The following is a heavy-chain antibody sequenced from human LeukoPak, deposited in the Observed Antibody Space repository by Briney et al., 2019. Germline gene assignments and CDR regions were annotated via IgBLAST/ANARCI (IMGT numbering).Heavy chain of an antibody. CDR2: IYYSGST. D-gene: IGHD1-14*01. Sequence: SETLSLTCTVSGGSISSYYWSWIRQPPGKGLEWIGYIYYSGSTNYNPSLKSRVTISVDTSKNQFSLKLSSVTAADTAMYYCVRVERTRAIDYWGLGTLVTVSS. J-gene: IGHJ4*02. V-gene: IGHV4-59*01. CDR3: VRVERTRAIDY. CDR1: GGSISSYY.